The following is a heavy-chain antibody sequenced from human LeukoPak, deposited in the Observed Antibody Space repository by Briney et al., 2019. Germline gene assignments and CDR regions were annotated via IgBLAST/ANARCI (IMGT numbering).Heavy chain of an antibody. CDR1: GFTFSNYW. CDR2: IKQDGSEK. J-gene: IGHJ6*02. Sequence: AGGSLRLSRAASGFTFSNYWMAWVRQAPGKGLEWVANIKQDGSEKFYVDSVKGRFTISRDNAKNSLYLQMNSLRVEDTAVYFCGKSMDVWGQGTTVTVSS. V-gene: IGHV3-7*01. CDR3: GKSMDV.